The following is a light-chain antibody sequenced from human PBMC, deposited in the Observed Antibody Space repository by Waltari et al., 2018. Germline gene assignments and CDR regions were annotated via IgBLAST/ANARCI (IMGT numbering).Light chain of an antibody. CDR2: KAS. CDR3: QQYNSFST. Sequence: DIQMTQSPSTLSASVGDRVTITCRASQSISSWLAWYQQKPGKAPKLLIYKASSLESGVPSRFIGSGCGTEFTLTISSLQPDDFATYYCQQYNSFSTFGQGTKVEIK. V-gene: IGKV1-5*03. CDR1: QSISSW. J-gene: IGKJ1*01.